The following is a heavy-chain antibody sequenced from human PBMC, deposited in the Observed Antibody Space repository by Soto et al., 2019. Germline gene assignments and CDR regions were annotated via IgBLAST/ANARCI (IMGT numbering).Heavy chain of an antibody. CDR2: IYHSGST. V-gene: IGHV4-30-2*01. J-gene: IGHJ3*02. D-gene: IGHD3-22*01. CDR3: VRVVVITDAFDI. CDR1: GGSISSGGYS. Sequence: QLQLQESGSGLVKPSQTLSLTCAVSGGSISSGGYSWSWIRQPPGKGLEWIGYIYHSGSTYYNPSLKSRVTISVDRSKNQFALKLSSVTAADTAVYYCVRVVVITDAFDILGQGTMVTVPS.